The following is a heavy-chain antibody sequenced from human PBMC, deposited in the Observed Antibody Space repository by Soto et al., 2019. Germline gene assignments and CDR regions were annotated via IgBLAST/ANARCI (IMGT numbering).Heavy chain of an antibody. CDR3: AKAGQSYGYKYGLDV. CDR1: GFTLSNYG. V-gene: IGHV3-30*18. J-gene: IGHJ6*02. D-gene: IGHD5-18*01. CDR2: ISDDGTNK. Sequence: QVQLVESGGCMVHPGGSLRLSSVVSGFTLSNYGMHWVRQAPGKGLEWMAMISDDGTNKFYADSVKGRFTISRDNSKNTLYLQLKSLGIDDTAVYYCAKAGQSYGYKYGLDVWGQGTTVTVSS.